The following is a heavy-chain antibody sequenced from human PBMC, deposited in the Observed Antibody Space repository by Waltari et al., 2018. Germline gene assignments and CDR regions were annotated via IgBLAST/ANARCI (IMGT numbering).Heavy chain of an antibody. J-gene: IGHJ5*02. V-gene: IGHV4-59*01. Sequence: QVQLQESGPGLVKPSETLSLTCTVSGGSISSYYWSWIRQPPGKGLEWIGYIYYSGSTNYNPSLKSRVTISVDTSKNQFSLKLSSVTAADTAVYYCARLSDQLGYCSGGSCPFDPWGQGTLVIVSS. CDR2: IYYSGST. CDR1: GGSISSYY. D-gene: IGHD2-15*01. CDR3: ARLSDQLGYCSGGSCPFDP.